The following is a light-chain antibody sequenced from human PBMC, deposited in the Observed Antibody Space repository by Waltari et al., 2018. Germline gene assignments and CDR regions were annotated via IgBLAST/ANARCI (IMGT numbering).Light chain of an antibody. CDR2: DAA. J-gene: IGKJ5*01. CDR1: QSVGSC. CDR3: QQRSNWPRIT. Sequence: EIVLTQSPGTLSLSPGERATLSCRASQSVGSCLAWYQQNPGQAPRLIIYDAANRATGIPARFSGSGSGTDFTLTISSLEPEDFAVYYCQQRSNWPRITFGQGTRLEI. V-gene: IGKV3-11*01.